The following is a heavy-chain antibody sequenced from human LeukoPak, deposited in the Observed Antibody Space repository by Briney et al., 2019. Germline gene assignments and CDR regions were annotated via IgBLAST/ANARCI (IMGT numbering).Heavy chain of an antibody. CDR1: GFTFSSYA. D-gene: IGHD5-24*01. CDR2: ISYDGSNK. Sequence: PGGSLRLSCAASGFTFSSYAMHWVRQAPGKGLEWVAVISYDGSNKYYADSVKGRFAISRDNSKNTLHLQMNSLRAEDTAVYYCARDSARRDGHNFDYWGQGTLVTVSS. V-gene: IGHV3-30*09. CDR3: ARDSARRDGHNFDY. J-gene: IGHJ4*02.